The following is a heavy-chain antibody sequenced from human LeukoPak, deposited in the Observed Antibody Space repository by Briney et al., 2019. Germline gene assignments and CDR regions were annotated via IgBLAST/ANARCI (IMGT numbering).Heavy chain of an antibody. CDR1: GYVFTTYH. CDR2: INPNTGGA. J-gene: IGHJ4*02. Sequence: GASVKVSCKASGYVFTTYHIHWVRHAPGQGLELVGWINPNTGGANHVQKFQGRVTMTRDTSIATAYMELSGLRSDDTALYFCATFTGTSAYWGQGTLVTVSS. V-gene: IGHV1-2*02. CDR3: ATFTGTSAY. D-gene: IGHD1-7*01.